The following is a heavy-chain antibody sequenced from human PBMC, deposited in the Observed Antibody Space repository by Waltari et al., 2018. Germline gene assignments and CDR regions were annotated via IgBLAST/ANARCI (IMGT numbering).Heavy chain of an antibody. V-gene: IGHV3-23*04. CDR3: AKREYGNTINY. D-gene: IGHD6-6*01. CDR1: GFSFTSHA. J-gene: IGHJ4*02. Sequence: EVQLVESGGGLVQPGGSLTLSCAASGFSFTSHAMSWVRQAPGKGLEWFSAINYSGGGTHYADSVKGRFTISRDNSKNTLYLQMNSLRAEDTAIYYCAKREYGNTINYWGQGTLVTVSS. CDR2: INYSGGGT.